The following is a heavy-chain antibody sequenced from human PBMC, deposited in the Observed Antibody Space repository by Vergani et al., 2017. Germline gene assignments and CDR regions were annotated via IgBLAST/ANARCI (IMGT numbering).Heavy chain of an antibody. Sequence: EVELVQSGPEMRKPGESLKICCKGSEYSFGNYWIGWVRQMPGKGLEWMVIIYPDDTDTRYSPSFQGQVTISAAKSIRTAFLQWYRLNASDTTLYYCTRHTTYTDSWGQGTLVTVSS. CDR2: IYPDDTDT. D-gene: IGHD1-1*01. V-gene: IGHV5-51*03. J-gene: IGHJ4*02. CDR3: TRHTTYTDS. CDR1: EYSFGNYW.